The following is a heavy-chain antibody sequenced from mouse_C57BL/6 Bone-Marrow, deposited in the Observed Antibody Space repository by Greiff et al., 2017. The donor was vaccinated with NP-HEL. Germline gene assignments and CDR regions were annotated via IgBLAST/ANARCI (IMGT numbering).Heavy chain of an antibody. D-gene: IGHD1-1*01. CDR1: GYTFTDYN. Sequence: EVQLQQSGPELVKPGASVKIPCKASGYTFTDYNMDWVKQSHGKSLEWIGDINPNNGGTIYNQKFKGKATLTVDKSSSTAYMELRSLTSEDTAVYDCARGYYGSSWGYYFDYWGQGTTLTVSS. J-gene: IGHJ2*01. CDR3: ARGYYGSSWGYYFDY. V-gene: IGHV1-18*01. CDR2: INPNNGGT.